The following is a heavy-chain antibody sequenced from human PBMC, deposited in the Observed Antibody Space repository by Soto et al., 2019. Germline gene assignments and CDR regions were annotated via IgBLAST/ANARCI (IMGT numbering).Heavy chain of an antibody. CDR2: MTPNSGDT. J-gene: IGHJ4*02. CDR3: AREYCTNGVCYTAFDY. V-gene: IGHV1-8*01. Sequence: ASVKVSCKVSGYTFTSYDINWVRQASGQGLEWMGWMTPNSGDTGYAQNFQGRVTMSRNTSMSTAYMELNSLRSEDTAVYYCAREYCTNGVCYTAFDYWGQGTLVTVSS. D-gene: IGHD2-8*01. CDR1: GYTFTSYD.